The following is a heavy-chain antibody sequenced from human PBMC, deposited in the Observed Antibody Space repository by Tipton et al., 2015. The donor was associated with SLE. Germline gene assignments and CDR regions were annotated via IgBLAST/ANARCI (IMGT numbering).Heavy chain of an antibody. J-gene: IGHJ4*02. CDR1: GGSISSYY. D-gene: IGHD6-19*01. V-gene: IGHV4-59*08. CDR2: IYYSGST. CDR3: ARHGGHSSGWYDY. Sequence: TLSLTCTVSGGSISSYYWSWIRQPPGKGLEWIGYIYYSGSTNYNPSLKSRVTISVDTSKNQFSLKLSSVTAADTAVYYCARHGGHSSGWYDYWGQGTLVTVSS.